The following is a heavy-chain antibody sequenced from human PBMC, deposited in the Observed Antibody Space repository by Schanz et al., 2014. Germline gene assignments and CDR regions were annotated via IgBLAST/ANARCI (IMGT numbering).Heavy chain of an antibody. V-gene: IGHV4-30-4*07. Sequence: QVQLQESGPGLVKPSQTLSLTCAVSGGSISSGGYSWNWIRQPPGKGLEWIVYIYYSGSTYYNPSLKSRITISVDPSKNQSSLKLSYVPAADTAVYYCARGGRTTYNYYYGMDVWGQGTTVTVSS. CDR2: IYYSGST. CDR3: ARGGRTTYNYYYGMDV. D-gene: IGHD1-1*01. J-gene: IGHJ6*02. CDR1: GGSISSGGYS.